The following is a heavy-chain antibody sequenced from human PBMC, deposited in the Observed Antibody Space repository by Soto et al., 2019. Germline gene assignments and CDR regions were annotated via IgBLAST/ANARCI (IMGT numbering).Heavy chain of an antibody. J-gene: IGHJ5*02. Sequence: QVKLVESGGGVVQPGRSLRLSCAASGFTFSSYGMHWVRQAPGKGLEWVAVISPDGSNKDYADSVKGRFTISRDNSKNTLYLQMNSLRVEDTAVYYCATPRSSLQWPRFDPWGHGTLVTVSS. CDR2: ISPDGSNK. CDR1: GFTFSSYG. V-gene: IGHV3-30*03. CDR3: ATPRSSLQWPRFDP. D-gene: IGHD6-19*01.